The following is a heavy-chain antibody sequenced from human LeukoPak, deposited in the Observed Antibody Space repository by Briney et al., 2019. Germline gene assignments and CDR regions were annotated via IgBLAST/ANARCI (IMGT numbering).Heavy chain of an antibody. CDR2: IYYSGNT. Sequence: TSETLSLTCTVSGGSISSVNYYWGWIRQPPGKGLEWIGTIYYSGNTYYNPSLKSPITISADTSKNQFSLKLSSVTAADTAVYYCARLRATLNYFDYWGQGTLVTISS. CDR3: ARLRATLNYFDY. V-gene: IGHV4-39*01. CDR1: GGSISSVNYY. J-gene: IGHJ4*02.